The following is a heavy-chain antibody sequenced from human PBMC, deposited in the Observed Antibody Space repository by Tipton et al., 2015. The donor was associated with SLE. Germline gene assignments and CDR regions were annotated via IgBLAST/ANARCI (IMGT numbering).Heavy chain of an antibody. CDR2: ISGSGGST. Sequence: SLRLSCAASGFTFSSYAMSWVRQAPGKGLEWVSAISGSGGSTYYADSVKGRFTISRDNSKNTLYLQMNSLRTEDTAVYYCAKDVIAAAGTWYFDYWGQGTLVTVSS. CDR3: AKDVIAAAGTWYFDY. D-gene: IGHD6-13*01. J-gene: IGHJ4*02. V-gene: IGHV3-23*01. CDR1: GFTFSSYA.